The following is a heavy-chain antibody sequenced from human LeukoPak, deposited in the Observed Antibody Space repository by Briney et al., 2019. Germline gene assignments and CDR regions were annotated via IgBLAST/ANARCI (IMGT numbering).Heavy chain of an antibody. D-gene: IGHD6-19*01. J-gene: IGHJ5*02. V-gene: IGHV1-69*05. CDR2: IIPIFGTA. Sequence: SVKVSCKASGGTFSSYAISWVRQAPGQGLEWMGGIIPIFGTANYAQKFQGRVTITTDESTSTAYMELSSLRSEDTAVYYCARDQSSYRRYSSGWDWLNWFDPWGQGTLVAVSS. CDR1: GGTFSSYA. CDR3: ARDQSSYRRYSSGWDWLNWFDP.